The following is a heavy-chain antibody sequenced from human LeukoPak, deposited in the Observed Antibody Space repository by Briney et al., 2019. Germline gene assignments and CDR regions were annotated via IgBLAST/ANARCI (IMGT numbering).Heavy chain of an antibody. CDR3: AKKASGV. CDR2: ISASSSR. CDR1: GFTFISYS. J-gene: IGHJ4*02. D-gene: IGHD3-3*01. Sequence: GGSLTLSCAASGFTFISYSMNWVRPPPGKGLEGVSYISASSSRYYADSVKGRFTISRDNAQNSLYLQMNSLRAEDTAVYYCAKKASGVWGQGTLVTVSS. V-gene: IGHV3-48*01.